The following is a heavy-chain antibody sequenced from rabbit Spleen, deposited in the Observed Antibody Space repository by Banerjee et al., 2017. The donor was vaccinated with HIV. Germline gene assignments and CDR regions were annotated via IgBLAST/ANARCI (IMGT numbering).Heavy chain of an antibody. CDR1: GFDFGSFG. CDR3: ARDGAGGSYFAL. CDR2: IVNGNGNT. D-gene: IGHD8-1*01. V-gene: IGHV1S47*01. J-gene: IGHJ4*01. Sequence: QEQLVESGRGLVQPEGSLTLTCKASGFDFGSFGMCWVRQAPGKGPEWIACIVNGNGNTYYASWVNGRFSISRENAQNTVFLQMTSLTAADTATYFCARDGAGGSYFALWGPGTLVTVS.